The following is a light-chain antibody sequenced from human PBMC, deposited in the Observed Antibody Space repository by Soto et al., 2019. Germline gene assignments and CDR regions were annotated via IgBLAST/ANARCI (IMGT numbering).Light chain of an antibody. CDR2: QDS. Sequence: SYELTQPPSVSVSPGQTASITCSGDKLGDKYACWYQQKPGQSPVLVIYQDSKRPSGIPERFSGSNSGNTAALTISGTQAMDEADYSCQAWDSSTGVFGRGTKVTVL. V-gene: IGLV3-1*01. J-gene: IGLJ2*01. CDR1: KLGDKY. CDR3: QAWDSSTGV.